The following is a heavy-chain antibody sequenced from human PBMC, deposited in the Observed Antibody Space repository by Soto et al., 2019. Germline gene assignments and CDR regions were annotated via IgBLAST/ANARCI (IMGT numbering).Heavy chain of an antibody. CDR1: GFTFCSYS. Sequence: GGSLRLSCAASGFTFCSYSMNWVRQAPGKGLEWVSSISSSSSYIYYADSVKGRFTISRDNAKNSLYLQMNSLRAEDTAVXYCARETGTTGTNWFDPWGQGTLVTVSS. CDR2: ISSSSSYI. D-gene: IGHD1-7*01. CDR3: ARETGTTGTNWFDP. J-gene: IGHJ5*02. V-gene: IGHV3-21*01.